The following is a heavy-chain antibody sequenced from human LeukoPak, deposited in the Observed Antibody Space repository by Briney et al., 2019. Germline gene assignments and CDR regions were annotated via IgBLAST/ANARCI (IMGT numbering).Heavy chain of an antibody. V-gene: IGHV1-3*04. CDR3: ARYSQDDYSAY. Sequence: ASVKVSCKASGYTFTSYAMHWVRQAPGQGLEWMGWISTGTGNTKYSQKFQGRVTITRDTSASTAYMELRSLRSEDTAVYYCARYSQDDYSAYWGQGTLVTVSS. CDR2: ISTGTGNT. J-gene: IGHJ4*02. D-gene: IGHD2-15*01. CDR1: GYTFTSYA.